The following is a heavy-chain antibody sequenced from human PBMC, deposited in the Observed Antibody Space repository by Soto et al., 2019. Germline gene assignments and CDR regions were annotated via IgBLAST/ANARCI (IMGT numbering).Heavy chain of an antibody. CDR2: INPNGGVT. J-gene: IGHJ6*03. CDR3: ATESVGATATLDDYYFDMDV. CDR1: GDSFNDYY. D-gene: IGHD1-26*01. Sequence: QVQLVQSGAEVRKPGASVTVSCRSSGDSFNDYYIHWVRQAPGQGFEWMGWINPNGGVTKYAQKFQGWVSMTRDTSIRTVYMQLSRLRSDDTAAYYCATESVGATATLDDYYFDMDVWGTGTTVTVSS. V-gene: IGHV1-2*04.